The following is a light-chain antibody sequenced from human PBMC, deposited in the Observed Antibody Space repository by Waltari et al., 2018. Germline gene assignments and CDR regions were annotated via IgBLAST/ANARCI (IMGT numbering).Light chain of an antibody. V-gene: IGKV3-20*01. CDR2: GAS. CDR1: QSVSSGY. Sequence: EIVLTQSPGTLSLSPGERATLSCRASQSVSSGYLAWYQQTPGQAPRLHIYGASSRATGIPDRFSGSGSGTDFTLTISRLEPEDFAVYYCQQYGSSPPWTFGQGTKVEIK. CDR3: QQYGSSPPWT. J-gene: IGKJ1*01.